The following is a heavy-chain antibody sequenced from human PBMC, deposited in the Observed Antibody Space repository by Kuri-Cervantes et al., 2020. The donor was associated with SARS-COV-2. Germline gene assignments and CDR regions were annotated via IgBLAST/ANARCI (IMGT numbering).Heavy chain of an antibody. CDR1: GGSISSYY. CDR2: INHSGTT. J-gene: IGHJ6*03. D-gene: IGHD3-3*01. CDR3: ARIPFGYYMHYYYYYMDV. V-gene: IGHV4-59*01. Sequence: SETLSLTCTVSGGSISSYYWSWIRQPPGKGLEWIGEINHSGTTNYNPSLKSRVTISVDTSKNQFSLKLSSVTAADTAVYYCARIPFGYYMHYYYYYMDVWGKGTTVTVSS.